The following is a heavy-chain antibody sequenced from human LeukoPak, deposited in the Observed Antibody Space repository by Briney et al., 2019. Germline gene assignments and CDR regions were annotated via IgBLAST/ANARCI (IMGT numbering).Heavy chain of an antibody. Sequence: SGGSLRLSCVASEFTFSSYAMNWVRQAPGKGLEWVSSITSSSTSMYYADSVKGRFTISRDNAKNSLYLQMISLRAEDTAVYYCARTYYDILTGYNPYFDYWGQGTLVTVSS. CDR3: ARTYYDILTGYNPYFDY. V-gene: IGHV3-21*01. CDR2: ITSSSTSM. D-gene: IGHD3-9*01. J-gene: IGHJ4*02. CDR1: EFTFSSYA.